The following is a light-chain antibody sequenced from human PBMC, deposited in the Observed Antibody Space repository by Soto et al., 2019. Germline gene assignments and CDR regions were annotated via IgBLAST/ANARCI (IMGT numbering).Light chain of an antibody. CDR2: DND. CDR3: GTWDSRLSAVV. CDR1: SSNIGNNF. V-gene: IGLV1-51*01. J-gene: IGLJ2*01. Sequence: QSVLTQPPSVSAAPGQKVTISCSGSSSNIGNNFVSWYQQLPGTAPKLLIYDNDMRPSGIPDRFSGSKSGTSATLGITGLQTGDEDDYYCGTWDSRLSAVVFGGGTKVTVL.